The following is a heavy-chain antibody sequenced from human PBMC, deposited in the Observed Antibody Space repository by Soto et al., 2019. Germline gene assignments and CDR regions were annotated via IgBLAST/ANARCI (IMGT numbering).Heavy chain of an antibody. J-gene: IGHJ4*02. CDR1: GFIFSSYA. Sequence: GGSLRLSCAASGFIFSSYAMSWVRQAPGKGLEWVSAISGSGDNTYYADSVKGRFTISRDNSKNTLYLQVNSLRAEDTAVYYCAKDPLKIQYYYDRSGYENYWGQGTLVTVSS. V-gene: IGHV3-23*01. D-gene: IGHD3-22*01. CDR3: AKDPLKIQYYYDRSGYENY. CDR2: ISGSGDNT.